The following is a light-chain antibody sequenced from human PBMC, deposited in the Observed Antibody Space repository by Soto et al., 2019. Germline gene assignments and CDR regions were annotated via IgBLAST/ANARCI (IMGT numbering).Light chain of an antibody. CDR2: GAS. V-gene: IGKV3-15*01. CDR1: QSVNSN. J-gene: IGKJ4*01. Sequence: EIAMTQSPATLSVSPGERATLSCRASQSVNSNFAWYQQKPGQAPRLLIYGASTRATGIPARFSGSGSGTEFTVTISSLQSEDFAAYYCQQYNNWPLTFGGGTKVEIK. CDR3: QQYNNWPLT.